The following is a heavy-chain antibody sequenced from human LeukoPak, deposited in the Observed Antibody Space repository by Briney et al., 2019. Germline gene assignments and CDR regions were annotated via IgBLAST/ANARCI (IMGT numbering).Heavy chain of an antibody. CDR3: ARPFIETPSLGALDY. D-gene: IGHD4-23*01. CDR2: INPDSGGT. V-gene: IGHV1-2*02. J-gene: IGHJ4*02. Sequence: ASVKVSCKASGYTFTDYYMHWVRQAPGQGLEWMGWINPDSGGTNYAQNFQGRVTMTRDTSISMAYMELSRLRSDDTAVYYCARPFIETPSLGALDYWGQGTLVTVSS. CDR1: GYTFTDYY.